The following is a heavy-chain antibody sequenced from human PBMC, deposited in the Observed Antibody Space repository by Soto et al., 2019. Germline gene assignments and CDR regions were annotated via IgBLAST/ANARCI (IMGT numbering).Heavy chain of an antibody. V-gene: IGHV4-34*01. J-gene: IGHJ4*02. CDR2: INHSGST. D-gene: IGHD5-18*01. CDR1: GGSFSVYY. CDR3: ARGPVCYTARARYEY. Sequence: SETLSLTCAFYGGSFSVYYWSWIRQPPGKGLEWIGEINHSGSTNYNPSLKSRVTISVDTSKNQFSLKLSSVTAADTAVYYCARGPVCYTARARYEYWGQGRLVTVSS.